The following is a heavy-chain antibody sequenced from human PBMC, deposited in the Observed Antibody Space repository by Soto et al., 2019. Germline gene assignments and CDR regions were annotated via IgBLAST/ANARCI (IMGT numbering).Heavy chain of an antibody. Sequence: QVQLVQSGAEVKKPGSSVKVSCNASGGIFSSYTISWVRQAPGQGFEWMGRIIPILGIANYAQKFQGRVTITADKSTSTAYMELSSLRSEDTAVYYCARDGSHMVRGVTAYYYYMDVWGKGTTVTVSS. D-gene: IGHD3-10*01. V-gene: IGHV1-69*08. CDR3: ARDGSHMVRGVTAYYYYMDV. J-gene: IGHJ6*03. CDR2: IIPILGIA. CDR1: GGIFSSYT.